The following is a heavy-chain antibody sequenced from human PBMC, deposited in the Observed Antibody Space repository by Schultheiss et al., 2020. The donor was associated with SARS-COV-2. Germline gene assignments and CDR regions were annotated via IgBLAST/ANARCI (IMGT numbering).Heavy chain of an antibody. D-gene: IGHD4-17*01. CDR3: ARSRDYGQRRGPGYYYYYGMDV. V-gene: IGHV4-59*12. CDR1: GGSISTYF. Sequence: SQTLSLTCSVSGGSISTYFWSWIRQPPGKGLEWIGYIYYSGSTNYNPSLKSRVTMSVDTSKNRFSLKLSSVTAADTAVYYCARSRDYGQRRGPGYYYYYGMDVWGQGTTVTVSS. CDR2: IYYSGST. J-gene: IGHJ6*02.